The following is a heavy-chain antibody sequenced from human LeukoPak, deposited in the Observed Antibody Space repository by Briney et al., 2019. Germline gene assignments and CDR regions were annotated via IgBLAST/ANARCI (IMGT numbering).Heavy chain of an antibody. CDR3: ARGYSRGYFDWTPPPFDY. CDR2: ISSSSSYI. CDR1: GFTFSSYS. V-gene: IGHV3-21*01. D-gene: IGHD3-9*01. Sequence: GGSLRLSCAASGFTFSSYSMNWVRQAPGKGLEWVSSISSSSSYIYYADSVKGRFTISRDNAKNSLYLQMNSLRAEDTAVYYCARGYSRGYFDWTPPPFDYWGQGTLVTVSS. J-gene: IGHJ4*02.